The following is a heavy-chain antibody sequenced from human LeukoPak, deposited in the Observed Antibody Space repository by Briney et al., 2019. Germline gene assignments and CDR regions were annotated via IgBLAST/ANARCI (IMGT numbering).Heavy chain of an antibody. Sequence: SETLSLACTVSGGSISSYYWSWIRQPPGKGLEWIGYIYYSGSTNYNPSLKSRVTISVDTSKNQFSLKLSSVTAADTAVYYCARVMPSGWYDYWGQGTLVTVSS. CDR3: ARVMPSGWYDY. J-gene: IGHJ4*02. D-gene: IGHD6-19*01. CDR2: IYYSGST. CDR1: GGSISSYY. V-gene: IGHV4-59*01.